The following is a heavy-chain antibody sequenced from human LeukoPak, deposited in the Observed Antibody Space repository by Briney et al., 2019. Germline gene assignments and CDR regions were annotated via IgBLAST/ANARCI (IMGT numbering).Heavy chain of an antibody. CDR2: MYYSGNS. Sequence: SEALSLTCIVSGGSISSHYWSWIRQPPGKGLELIGYMYYSGNSNYNPSLKSRVTISVDTSKNQFSLELTSVTAADTAVYYCASGKNWCYFDYWGQGTLVTVSS. V-gene: IGHV4-59*08. D-gene: IGHD2-8*02. CDR1: GGSISSHY. CDR3: ASGKNWCYFDY. J-gene: IGHJ4*02.